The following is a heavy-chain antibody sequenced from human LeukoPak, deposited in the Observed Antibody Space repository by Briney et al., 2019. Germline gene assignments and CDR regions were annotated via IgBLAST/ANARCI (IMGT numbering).Heavy chain of an antibody. CDR3: ARSRAYDYHFDN. CDR1: GGSISSSSYY. J-gene: IGHJ4*02. D-gene: IGHD5-12*01. CDR2: MYYSGST. Sequence: PSETLSLTCTVSGGSISSSSYYWGWIRQPPGKGLEWIGSMYYSGSTYYNPSLKSRVTISVDTSKNQFSLKLSSVTAADTAVYYCARSRAYDYHFDNWGQGTLVTVSS. V-gene: IGHV4-39*01.